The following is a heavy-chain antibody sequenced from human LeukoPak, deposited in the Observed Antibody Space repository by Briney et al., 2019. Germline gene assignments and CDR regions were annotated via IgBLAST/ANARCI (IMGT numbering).Heavy chain of an antibody. CDR1: GFTFSSYS. J-gene: IGHJ4*02. D-gene: IGHD6-19*01. V-gene: IGHV3-21*01. Sequence: KSGESLRLSCAASGFTFSSYSMNWVRQAPGKGLEWVSSISSSSSYIYYADSVKGRFTISRDNAKNSLYLQMNSLRAEDTAVYYCARVAVAGMSFDYWGQGTLVTVSS. CDR3: ARVAVAGMSFDY. CDR2: ISSSSSYI.